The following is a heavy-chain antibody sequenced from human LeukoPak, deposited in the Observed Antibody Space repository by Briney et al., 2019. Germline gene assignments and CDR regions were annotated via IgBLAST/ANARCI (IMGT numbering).Heavy chain of an antibody. CDR2: ISYDGSNK. V-gene: IGHV3-30-3*01. D-gene: IGHD3-22*01. Sequence: GGSLRLSCAASGFTFSSYGMHWVRQAPGKGLEWVAVISYDGSNKYYPDSVKGRFTISRDNSKNTLYLQMNSLRAEDTAVYYCARDSLHYYDNSGYTDYWGQGTVVTVSS. J-gene: IGHJ4*02. CDR3: ARDSLHYYDNSGYTDY. CDR1: GFTFSSYG.